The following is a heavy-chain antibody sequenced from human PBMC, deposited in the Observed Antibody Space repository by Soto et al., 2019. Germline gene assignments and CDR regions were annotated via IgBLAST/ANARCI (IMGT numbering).Heavy chain of an antibody. V-gene: IGHV3-30*18. J-gene: IGHJ6*03. D-gene: IGHD3-9*01. CDR2: ISYDGSNK. Sequence: GGSLRLSCAASGFTFSSYGMHWVHQAPGKGLEWVAVISYDGSNKYYADSVKGRFTISRDNSKNTLYLQMNSLRAEDTAVYYCAKDGVPDILTGSAYYYYYMDVWGKGTTVTVSS. CDR3: AKDGVPDILTGSAYYYYYMDV. CDR1: GFTFSSYG.